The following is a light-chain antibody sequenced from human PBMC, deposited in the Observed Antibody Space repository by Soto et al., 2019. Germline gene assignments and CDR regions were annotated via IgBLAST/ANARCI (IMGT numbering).Light chain of an antibody. J-gene: IGKJ1*01. Sequence: EIVMTQSPATLSVSPGERATLSCRASQSVSSNLAWYQQKPGQAPRLLIYGASTRATGIPARFSGRGSGTEFTLTISSLQSEDFAVYYCQQYNNWRPWTFGKGTKVEIK. V-gene: IGKV3-15*01. CDR2: GAS. CDR1: QSVSSN. CDR3: QQYNNWRPWT.